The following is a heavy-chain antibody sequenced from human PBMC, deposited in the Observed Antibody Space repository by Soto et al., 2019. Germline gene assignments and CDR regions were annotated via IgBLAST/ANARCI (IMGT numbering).Heavy chain of an antibody. CDR3: VRQSSAWSSRGSFDF. CDR2: IRDSGGSA. V-gene: IGHV3-23*01. J-gene: IGHJ3*01. CDR1: GFTFSNYA. Sequence: GSLRLSCESSGFTFSNYAMNWVRQAPGLGLEWVSVIRDSGGSANYADSVQGRFTISRDNSKKTLYLQINSLSAEDRAIHYCVRQSSAWSSRGSFDFWRRGTKGTVSS. D-gene: IGHD6-19*01.